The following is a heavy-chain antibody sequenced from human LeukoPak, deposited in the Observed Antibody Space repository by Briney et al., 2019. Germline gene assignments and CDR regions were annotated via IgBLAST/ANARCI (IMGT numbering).Heavy chain of an antibody. CDR3: ARWVTGANWFDP. D-gene: IGHD2-21*02. V-gene: IGHV3-23*01. CDR2: TGGSGGSS. CDR1: GFTFSSYA. Sequence: GGSLRLSCAASGFTFSSYAMTWVRQAPGKGPEWVSATGGSGGSSDYADSVKGRFTISRDDSKSTLYLQMSSLRVEDTAVYYCARWVTGANWFDPWGQGTLVTVSS. J-gene: IGHJ5*02.